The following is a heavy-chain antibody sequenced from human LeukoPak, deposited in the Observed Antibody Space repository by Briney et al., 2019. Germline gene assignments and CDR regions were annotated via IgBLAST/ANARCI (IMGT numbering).Heavy chain of an antibody. Sequence: SETLSLTCAVYGGSFSGYYWSWIRQPPGKGLEWIGEINHSGSTNYNPSLKSRVTISMDKSKNQFSLKLSSVTAADTAVYYCARATTYYDFWSGYYPLDAFDIWGQGTMVTVSS. CDR3: ARATTYYDFWSGYYPLDAFDI. J-gene: IGHJ3*02. V-gene: IGHV4-34*01. CDR2: INHSGST. CDR1: GGSFSGYY. D-gene: IGHD3-3*01.